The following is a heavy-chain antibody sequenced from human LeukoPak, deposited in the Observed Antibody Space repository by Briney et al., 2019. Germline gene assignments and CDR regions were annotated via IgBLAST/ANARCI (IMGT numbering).Heavy chain of an antibody. Sequence: GGSLRLSCAASGFIVSHNYMSWVRQAPGKGLESVSLIYSGGSTYYADSVKGRFTISRDNSKNTLYLQMNSLGAEETAVCYCAKDMDVRGYGSGSYFDYWGQGTLVTVSS. CDR2: IYSGGST. D-gene: IGHD3-10*01. J-gene: IGHJ4*02. CDR1: GFIVSHNY. CDR3: AKDMDVRGYGSGSYFDY. V-gene: IGHV3-53*01.